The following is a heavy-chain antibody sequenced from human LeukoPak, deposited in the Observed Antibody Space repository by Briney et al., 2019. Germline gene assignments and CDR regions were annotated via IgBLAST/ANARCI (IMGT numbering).Heavy chain of an antibody. CDR2: IRFDGCNK. D-gene: IGHD6-13*01. CDR1: GFTFSRYG. J-gene: IGHJ4*02. CDR3: AKGQIAATVYAPFDY. V-gene: IGHV3-30*02. Sequence: PGGSLRLSCAASGFTFSRYGMHWVRQAPGKGLEGVAFIRFDGCNKYYGDSVKGRFTISRDNSKNTLYLQMNSLRAEDTAVYYCAKGQIAATVYAPFDYWGQGTLVTVSS.